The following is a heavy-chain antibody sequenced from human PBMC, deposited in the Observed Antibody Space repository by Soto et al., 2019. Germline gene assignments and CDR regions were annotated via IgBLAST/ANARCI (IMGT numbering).Heavy chain of an antibody. D-gene: IGHD3-10*01. CDR3: ARGRASGSYYLLDY. CDR2: INPNSGDI. Sequence: ASVKVSCKASGDTFTTYDINWVRQATGHGLEWMGWINPNSGDIGCAQRFQGRVTMTRDTAIRTAYMEVSSLRSDDTAVYYCARGRASGSYYLLDYWGQGTLVTVSS. V-gene: IGHV1-8*01. J-gene: IGHJ4*02. CDR1: GDTFTTYD.